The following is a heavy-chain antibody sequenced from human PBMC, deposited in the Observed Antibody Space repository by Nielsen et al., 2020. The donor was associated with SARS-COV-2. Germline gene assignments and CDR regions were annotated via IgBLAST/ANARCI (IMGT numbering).Heavy chain of an antibody. CDR1: GGSISSGGYY. V-gene: IGHV4-31*03. Sequence: SETLSLTCTVSGGSISSGGYYWSWIRQHPGKGLEWIGYIYYSESTYYNPSLKSRVTISVDTSKNQFSLKLSSVTAADTAVYYCARAAGWGWLQAIPPEFDYWGQGTLVTVSS. CDR3: ARAAGWGWLQAIPPEFDY. D-gene: IGHD5-24*01. CDR2: IYYSEST. J-gene: IGHJ4*02.